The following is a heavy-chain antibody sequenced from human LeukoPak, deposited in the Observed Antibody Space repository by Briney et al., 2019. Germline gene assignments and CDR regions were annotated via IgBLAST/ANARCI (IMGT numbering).Heavy chain of an antibody. Sequence: SETLSLTCTVSGGSISSYYWSWIRQPPGKGLEWIGYIYYSGSTNYNPSLKSRVTISVDTSKNQFSLKLSSVTAADTAVYYCARALRARIAGTTASVYGMDVWGQGTTVTVSS. CDR3: ARALRARIAGTTASVYGMDV. CDR2: IYYSGST. CDR1: GGSISSYY. J-gene: IGHJ6*02. D-gene: IGHD1-20*01. V-gene: IGHV4-59*01.